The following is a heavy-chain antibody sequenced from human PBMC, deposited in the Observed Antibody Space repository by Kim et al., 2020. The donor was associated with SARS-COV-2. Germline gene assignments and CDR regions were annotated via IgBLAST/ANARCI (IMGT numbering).Heavy chain of an antibody. D-gene: IGHD3-3*02. V-gene: IGHV3-43*01. CDR1: GFIFHEYT. J-gene: IGHJ4*02. CDR3: AKEKSRIWDY. Sequence: GGSLRLSCAASGFIFHEYTMHWVRQVPGKGLEWVALITWDGGSTFYVDSVKDRFTISRDNSEKSLYMQMNSLTIEDSAFYYCAKEKSRIWDYWGQGTLVT. CDR2: ITWDGGST.